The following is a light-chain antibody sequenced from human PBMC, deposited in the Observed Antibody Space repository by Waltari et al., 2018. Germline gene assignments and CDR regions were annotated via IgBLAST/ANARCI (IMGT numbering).Light chain of an antibody. Sequence: QSALTQPASVSGSPGQSITISCTGSSNNIGFYDLVSWYQQHPGKAPKLIIFDVIKRPSGVSGPFSGSKSGNTASLTISGLQTEDDADYYCCSYSGSGSFPYVFGPGTTVAVL. CDR1: SNNIGFYDL. CDR2: DVI. CDR3: CSYSGSGSFPYV. V-gene: IGLV2-23*02. J-gene: IGLJ1*01.